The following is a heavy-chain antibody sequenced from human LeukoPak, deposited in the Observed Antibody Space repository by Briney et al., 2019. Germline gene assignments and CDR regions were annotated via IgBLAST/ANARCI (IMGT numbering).Heavy chain of an antibody. CDR2: INHSGST. CDR3: ARSPGYCSSTSCYTRTFDY. Sequence: SETLSLTCAVYGGSFSGYYWSWIRQLPGKGLEWIGEINHSGSTNYNPSLKSRVTISVDTSKNQFSLKLNSVTAADTAVYYCARSPGYCSSTSCYTRTFDYWGQGTLVTVSS. J-gene: IGHJ4*02. D-gene: IGHD2-2*02. V-gene: IGHV4-34*01. CDR1: GGSFSGYY.